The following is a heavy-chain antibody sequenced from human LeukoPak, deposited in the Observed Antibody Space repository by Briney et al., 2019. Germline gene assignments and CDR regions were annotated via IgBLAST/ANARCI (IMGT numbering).Heavy chain of an antibody. CDR1: GVSISNYY. CDR2: IYYSGST. CDR3: ASRHQGAFDI. Sequence: PSETLSLTCTVSGVSISNYYWSWIRQPPGKGLEWIGHIYYSGSTNYNPSLKSRVTISVDKSKNQFSLKLSSVTAADTAVYYCASRHQGAFDIWGQGTMVTVSS. J-gene: IGHJ3*02. V-gene: IGHV4-59*12.